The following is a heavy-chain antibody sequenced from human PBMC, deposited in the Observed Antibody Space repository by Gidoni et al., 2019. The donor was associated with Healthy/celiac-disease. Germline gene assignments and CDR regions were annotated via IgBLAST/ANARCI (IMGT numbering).Heavy chain of an antibody. V-gene: IGHV3-48*02. CDR1: GLTFISYI. Sequence: EVQLVASGGGLVQHGGPLRLSCAASGLTFISYIMNWVRQAPGKGLECVSYIISSSSTIYYADSVKGRFTITRDNAKNSLYLQMNSLRDEDTAVYYCARVALNFWRAPRSCDYWGQGTLVTVSS. J-gene: IGHJ4*02. CDR3: ARVALNFWRAPRSCDY. CDR2: IISSSSTI. D-gene: IGHD3-3*01.